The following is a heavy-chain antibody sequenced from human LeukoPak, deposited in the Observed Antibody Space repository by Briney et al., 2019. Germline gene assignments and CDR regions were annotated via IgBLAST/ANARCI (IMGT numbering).Heavy chain of an antibody. Sequence: ASVKLSCKVSGYTLTELSMHWGRQAPGKGLEWKGGFDPEDGETIYAQKFQGRVTMTEDTSTDTAYMELSSLRSEDTAVYYCATDMGIAAAGTDYWGQGTPVTVSS. CDR3: ATDMGIAAAGTDY. J-gene: IGHJ4*02. V-gene: IGHV1-24*01. CDR2: FDPEDGET. CDR1: GYTLTELS. D-gene: IGHD6-13*01.